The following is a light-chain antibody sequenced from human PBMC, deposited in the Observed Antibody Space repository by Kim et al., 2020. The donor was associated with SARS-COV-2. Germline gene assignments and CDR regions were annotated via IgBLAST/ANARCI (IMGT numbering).Light chain of an antibody. Sequence: SYELTQPLSVSVALGQTARITCGGNNIGSKNVHWYQQKPGQAPVLVIYRDSNRPSGIPERFSGSNSGNTATLTISSAQAGDEADYYCQVWDSSTAVFGGGTQLTVL. CDR2: RDS. CDR3: QVWDSSTAV. J-gene: IGLJ3*02. V-gene: IGLV3-9*01. CDR1: NIGSKN.